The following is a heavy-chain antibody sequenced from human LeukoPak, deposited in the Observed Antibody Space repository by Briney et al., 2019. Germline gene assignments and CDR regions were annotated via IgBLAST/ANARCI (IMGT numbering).Heavy chain of an antibody. CDR2: INPNSGGT. CDR3: ARVGATGTTSPFDY. D-gene: IGHD1-1*01. V-gene: IGHV1-2*02. CDR1: GYTFTGYY. Sequence: ASVKVSCKASGYTFTGYYMHSVRQAPGQGLEWMGWINPNSGGTNYAQKFQGRVTMTRDTSISTAYMELSRLRSDDTAVYYCARVGATGTTSPFDYWGQGTLVTVSS. J-gene: IGHJ4*02.